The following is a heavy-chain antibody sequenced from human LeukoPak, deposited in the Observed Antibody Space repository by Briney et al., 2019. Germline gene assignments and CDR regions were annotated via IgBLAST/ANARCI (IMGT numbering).Heavy chain of an antibody. D-gene: IGHD3-10*01. Sequence: SVKVSCKAPGGTFSSYTISWVRQAPGQGLEWMGRIIPILGIANYAQKFQGRVTITADKSTSTAYMELSSLRSEDTAVYYCATNYYGSGSYTYYFDYWGQGTLVTVSS. V-gene: IGHV1-69*02. J-gene: IGHJ4*02. CDR3: ATNYYGSGSYTYYFDY. CDR2: IIPILGIA. CDR1: GGTFSSYT.